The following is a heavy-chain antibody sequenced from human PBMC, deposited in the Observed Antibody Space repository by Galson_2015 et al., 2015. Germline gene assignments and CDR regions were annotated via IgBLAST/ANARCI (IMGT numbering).Heavy chain of an antibody. CDR3: ARDYTYYFDNSGSYVRFFDY. V-gene: IGHV1-3*04. J-gene: IGHJ4*02. D-gene: IGHD3-22*01. Sequence: SVKVSCKASGYTFTNYPMHWVRQAPGQRLEWMGWINTGNGNTKYSQKFQGRVTFSRDTSASTAYMELSSLGSEDTAVYYCARDYTYYFDNSGSYVRFFDYWGQGTLVTVSS. CDR2: INTGNGNT. CDR1: GYTFTNYP.